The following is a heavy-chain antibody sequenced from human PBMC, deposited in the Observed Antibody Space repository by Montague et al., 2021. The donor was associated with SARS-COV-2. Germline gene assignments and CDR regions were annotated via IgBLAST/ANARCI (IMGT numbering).Heavy chain of an antibody. V-gene: IGHV4-59*08. CDR1: GGYITEYY. Sequence: SETLSLTSSVSGGYITEYYWSWIRQSPGKRLEWIGYVYFTGSTDYNPSLKSRVTISVDTSKNQFSLQLASVTAADTAVYYCARHRGFGDLWALDYWGQGTLVAVSS. CDR2: VYFTGST. D-gene: IGHD3-10*01. J-gene: IGHJ4*02. CDR3: ARHRGFGDLWALDY.